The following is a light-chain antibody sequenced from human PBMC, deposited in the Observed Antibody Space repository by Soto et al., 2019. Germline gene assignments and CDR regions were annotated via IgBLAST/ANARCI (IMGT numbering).Light chain of an antibody. CDR2: AAS. Sequence: IQLTQSPSSLSASVGDRVTITCRASQGINNYLAWYQQKPGKAPRLLILAASTFQSGVPSRFSGSGSGTDFTLTISSLQPEDFVTYYCQQFNGFPRSFGPGTKVDIK. V-gene: IGKV1-9*01. CDR1: QGINNY. J-gene: IGKJ3*01. CDR3: QQFNGFPRS.